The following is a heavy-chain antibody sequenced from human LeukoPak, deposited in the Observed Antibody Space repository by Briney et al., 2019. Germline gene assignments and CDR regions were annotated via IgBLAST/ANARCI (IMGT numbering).Heavy chain of an antibody. D-gene: IGHD3-3*01. CDR3: ATPSDNDSYYFDY. CDR2: IHPGDSDT. J-gene: IGHJ4*02. V-gene: IGHV5-51*01. Sequence: GESLKISCKGSGYSFTNYWIGWVRQMPGKGLEWMGIIHPGDSDTRYSPSFQGQVTISADESISTAYLQWNSLKASDTAMYYCATPSDNDSYYFDYWGQGTLVTVSS. CDR1: GYSFTNYW.